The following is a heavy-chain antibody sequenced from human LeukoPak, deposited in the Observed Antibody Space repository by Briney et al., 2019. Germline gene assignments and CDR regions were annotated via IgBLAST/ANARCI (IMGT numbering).Heavy chain of an antibody. CDR3: ARGRWSFDY. D-gene: IGHD5-24*01. CDR1: GFTFTSYN. Sequence: GGSLRLSCAASGFTFTSYNMNWVRQAPGKGLEWVSSISTSSSYIYYADSVKGRFTISRDNAKNSLNLQMNSLRAEDTAVYYCARGRWSFDYWGQGTLVTVSS. V-gene: IGHV3-21*01. CDR2: ISTSSSYI. J-gene: IGHJ4*02.